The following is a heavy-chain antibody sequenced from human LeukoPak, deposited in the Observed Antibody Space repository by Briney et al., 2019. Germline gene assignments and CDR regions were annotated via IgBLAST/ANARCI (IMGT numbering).Heavy chain of an antibody. V-gene: IGHV3-64*01. CDR1: GFTFSSYA. CDR2: ISSNGGST. J-gene: IGHJ4*02. CDR3: ARGAYGDYWYFDY. D-gene: IGHD4-17*01. Sequence: GGSLRLSCAASGFTFSSYAMHWVRQAPGKGLEYVSAISSNGGSTYYANSVKGRFTISRDNSKNTLYLQMGSLRAEDMAVYYCARGAYGDYWYFDYWGKGTLVTVSS.